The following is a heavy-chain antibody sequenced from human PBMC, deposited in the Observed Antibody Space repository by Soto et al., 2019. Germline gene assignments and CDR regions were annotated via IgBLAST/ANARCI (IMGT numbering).Heavy chain of an antibody. V-gene: IGHV3-53*04. J-gene: IGHJ6*04. Sequence: EVQVVESGGGLVQPGGSLRLSCAASGFTVSSYYMSWVRQAPGKGLEWVSVLYTGGNTYYADSVNGRFTISRQNSENTLYLQMNSLRVEDTAVYYCARGDLTDVWGKGTTVTVSS. CDR1: GFTVSSYY. CDR2: LYTGGNT. CDR3: ARGDLTDV.